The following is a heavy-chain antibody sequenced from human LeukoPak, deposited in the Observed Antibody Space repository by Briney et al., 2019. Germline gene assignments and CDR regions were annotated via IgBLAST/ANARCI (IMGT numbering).Heavy chain of an antibody. CDR3: ARAPQGSGSNYFDY. J-gene: IGHJ4*02. CDR2: IAYDGTNK. V-gene: IGHV3-30-3*01. CDR1: GFTFSSYA. D-gene: IGHD3-22*01. Sequence: GRPLRLSCAASGFTFSSYAMHWVRQAPGKGLEWVAVIAYDGTNKYYADSVKGRFTISRDNSKNTLYLQMNSLRAEDTAVYYCARAPQGSGSNYFDYWGQGTLVTVSS.